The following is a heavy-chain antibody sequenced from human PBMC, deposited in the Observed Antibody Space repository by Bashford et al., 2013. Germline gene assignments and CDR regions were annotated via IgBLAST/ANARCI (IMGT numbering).Heavy chain of an antibody. J-gene: IGHJ4*02. CDR1: GFTFSSYV. D-gene: IGHD1-7*01. Sequence: GSLRLSCAASGFTFSSYVMHWVRQAPGKGLEWVAVVSYDGGSRYYAGPVKGRFSISRDNSKNTLYLQLNSLTDEDTAVYYCASLPTTKGSPSIALPGTYYFAYVGQGXPGPPSP. V-gene: IGHV3-30*04. CDR3: ASLPTTKGSPSIALPGTYYFAY. CDR2: VSYDGGSR.